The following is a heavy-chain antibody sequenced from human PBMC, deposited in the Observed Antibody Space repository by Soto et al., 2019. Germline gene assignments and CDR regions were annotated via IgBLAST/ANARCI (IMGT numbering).Heavy chain of an antibody. J-gene: IGHJ4*02. Sequence: PSETLSLTCTVSGGSISSGGYYWSWIRQHPGKSLEWIGYIYYSGSTYYNPSLKSRVTISVDTSKNQFSLKLSSVTAADTAVYYCASTYGDYVIDYWGQGTLVTVSS. CDR3: ASTYGDYVIDY. CDR1: GGSISSGGYY. V-gene: IGHV4-31*03. CDR2: IYYSGST. D-gene: IGHD4-17*01.